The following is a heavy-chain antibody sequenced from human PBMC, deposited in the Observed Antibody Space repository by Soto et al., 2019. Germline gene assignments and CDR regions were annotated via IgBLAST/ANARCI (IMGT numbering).Heavy chain of an antibody. J-gene: IGHJ6*02. Sequence: GGSLRLSCAASGFTFSSYGMHWVRQAPGKGLEWVAVIWYDGSNKYYADSVKGRFTISRDNSKNTLYLQMNSLRAEDTAVYYCASHSHKTTVTSREIWGIYYYYGMDVWGQGTTVTVSS. CDR2: IWYDGSNK. V-gene: IGHV3-33*01. CDR3: ASHSHKTTVTSREIWGIYYYYGMDV. CDR1: GFTFSSYG. D-gene: IGHD4-4*01.